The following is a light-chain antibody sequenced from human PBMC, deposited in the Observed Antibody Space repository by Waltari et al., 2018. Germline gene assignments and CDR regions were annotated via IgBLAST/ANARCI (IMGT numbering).Light chain of an antibody. Sequence: DIQLTQSPSFLSASVGDRVTITCRASQNITNFLAWYQQKPGQAPQLLIYASSTLQSGVPSRFSGSGSGTEFTLTISSLQPEDFASYYCQQSKNTPATFGGGTKVEIK. V-gene: IGKV1-9*01. CDR1: QNITNF. J-gene: IGKJ4*01. CDR3: QQSKNTPAT. CDR2: ASS.